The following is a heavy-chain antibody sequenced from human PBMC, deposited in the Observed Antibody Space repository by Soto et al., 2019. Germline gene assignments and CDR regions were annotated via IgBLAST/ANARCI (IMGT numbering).Heavy chain of an antibody. J-gene: IGHJ3*02. V-gene: IGHV3-30*03. CDR2: ISYDGSDK. CDR3: ASSTRSDAFDI. CDR1: GFTFSGYG. Sequence: QVQLVESGGGVVQPGRSLRLSCAASGFTFSGYGMHWFRQAPGKGLEWVAVISYDGSDKYYGVSVKGRFTISRDNSRDTLYLQLNSLRVEDTAVYYCASSTRSDAFDIWGQGTMVTVSS.